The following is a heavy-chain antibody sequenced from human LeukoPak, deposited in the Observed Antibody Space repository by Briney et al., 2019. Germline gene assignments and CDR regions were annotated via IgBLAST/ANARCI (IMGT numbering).Heavy chain of an antibody. V-gene: IGHV3-53*01. D-gene: IGHD2-2*02. CDR3: AREGRPGYCSSTSCYSEYYFDY. Sequence: GGSLRLSCAASGFTVSSNYMSWVRQAPGKGLEWVSVIYSGGSTYYADSVKGRFTISRDISKNTLYLQMNSLRAEDTAVYYCAREGRPGYCSSTSCYSEYYFDYWGQGTLVTVSS. J-gene: IGHJ4*02. CDR2: IYSGGST. CDR1: GFTVSSNY.